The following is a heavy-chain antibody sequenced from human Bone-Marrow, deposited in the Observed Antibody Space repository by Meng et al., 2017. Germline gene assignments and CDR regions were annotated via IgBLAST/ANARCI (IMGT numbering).Heavy chain of an antibody. CDR1: AASVSSGYC. V-gene: IGHV4-4*02. CDR2: FHHSGTT. CDR3: AASPGWWRIDS. J-gene: IGHJ4*02. Sequence: QVRRQGSGPGLVEPSGTHPRTCGASAASVSSGYCWTWVRQPPGKGLEWIGEFHHSGTTNYNPSLRSRVTISVDTSKNQFSLRLTSVTAADTAVYYCAASPGWWRIDSWGQGTLVTVSS. D-gene: IGHD6-19*01.